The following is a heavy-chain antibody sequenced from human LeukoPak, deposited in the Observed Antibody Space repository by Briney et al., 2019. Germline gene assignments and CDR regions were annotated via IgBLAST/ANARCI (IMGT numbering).Heavy chain of an antibody. CDR3: AYIAVAGRRAFDI. CDR1: GFTFSSYG. D-gene: IGHD6-19*01. V-gene: IGHV3-30*03. CDR2: ISYDGSNK. Sequence: GRSLRLSCAASGFTFSSYGMHWVRQAPGKGLEWVAVISYDGSNKYYADSVKGRFTISRDNSKNTLYLQMNSLRAEDTAVYYCAYIAVAGRRAFDIWGQGTMVTVSS. J-gene: IGHJ3*02.